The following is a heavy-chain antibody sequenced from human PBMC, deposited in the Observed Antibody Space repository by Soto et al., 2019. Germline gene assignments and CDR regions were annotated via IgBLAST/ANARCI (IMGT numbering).Heavy chain of an antibody. Sequence: QVQLLQSGAEAKEPGASVRVTCKATGYTLGSYGFSWVRQAPGQGLEWVGWVSARDGDTNSARELQGRATSTTDTSTSTTYMDLTNLRSDVSAIYYCVRDFGNTFRGSTWIYFDCRGRGTVLTVSS. CDR2: VSARDGDT. CDR3: VRDFGNTFRGSTWIYFDC. J-gene: IGHJ4*02. CDR1: GYTLGSYG. V-gene: IGHV1-18*01. D-gene: IGHD3-10*01.